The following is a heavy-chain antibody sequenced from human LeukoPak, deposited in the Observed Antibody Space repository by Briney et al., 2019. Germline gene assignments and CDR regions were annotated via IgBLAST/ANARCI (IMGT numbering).Heavy chain of an antibody. J-gene: IGHJ4*02. D-gene: IGHD1-26*01. CDR2: IYYTGRT. Sequence: GSLRLSCAASGFTFSNAWMSWIRQPPGKGLEWIGYIYYTGRTNYNPSLKSRVTISVDTSENQFSLKLSSVTAADTAVYYCARSGSYIRTEGSDSWGQGTLVTVSS. CDR1: GFTFSNAW. V-gene: IGHV4-59*01. CDR3: ARSGSYIRTEGSDS.